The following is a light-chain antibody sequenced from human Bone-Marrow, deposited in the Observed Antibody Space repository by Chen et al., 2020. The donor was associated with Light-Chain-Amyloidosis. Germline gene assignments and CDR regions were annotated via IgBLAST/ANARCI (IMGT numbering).Light chain of an antibody. CDR2: VNSDGSQ. J-gene: IGLJ2*01. V-gene: IGLV4-69*01. CDR3: QTWGAGIRV. CDR1: SGHINYA. Sequence: QLMVTQSPSASASLGGSVKLTCTLDSGHINYAIAWHQQRPEKGPRFLMRVNSDGSQIKADEITDRFTGSSSGAERYLIISRLQSEDESDYYCQTWGAGIRVFGGGTKLTVL.